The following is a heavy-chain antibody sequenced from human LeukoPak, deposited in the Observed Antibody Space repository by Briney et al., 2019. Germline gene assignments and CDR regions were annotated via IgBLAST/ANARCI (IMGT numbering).Heavy chain of an antibody. D-gene: IGHD3-22*01. J-gene: IGHJ4*02. Sequence: GGSLRLSCAASGFTFSSYAMSWVCQAPGNGLEWVSAISGSGGSTYYADSVKGRFTISRDNSKNTLYLQMNSLRAEDTAVYYCAKDLSITMIVVVITKGPFDYWGQGTLVTVSS. V-gene: IGHV3-23*01. CDR2: ISGSGGST. CDR1: GFTFSSYA. CDR3: AKDLSITMIVVVITKGPFDY.